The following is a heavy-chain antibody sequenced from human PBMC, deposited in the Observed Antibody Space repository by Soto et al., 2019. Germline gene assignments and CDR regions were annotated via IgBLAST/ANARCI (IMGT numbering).Heavy chain of an antibody. CDR1: GYTFTSYA. CDR3: ARDWEYSSGWYRGAFDI. J-gene: IGHJ3*02. Sequence: ASVKVSCKASGYTFTSYAMHWVRQAPGQRLEWMGWINAGNGNTKYSQKFQGRVTITRDTSASTAYMELSSLRSEDTAVYYCARDWEYSSGWYRGAFDIWGQGTMVTVSS. CDR2: INAGNGNT. V-gene: IGHV1-3*01. D-gene: IGHD6-19*01.